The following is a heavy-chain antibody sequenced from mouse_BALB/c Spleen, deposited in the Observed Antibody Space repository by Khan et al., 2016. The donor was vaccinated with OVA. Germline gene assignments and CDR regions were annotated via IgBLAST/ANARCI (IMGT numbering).Heavy chain of an antibody. J-gene: IGHJ2*01. D-gene: IGHD1-1*01. CDR3: AREWALYYFDY. V-gene: IGHV1S132*01. CDR1: GYIFTSYW. CDR2: IYPGTDNT. Sequence: VQLQQSGAELVRPGASVKLSCKTSGYIFTSYWIHWVKQRSGQGLEWIARIYPGTDNTYYNQKLKDKASLTADKSSSTAYLQLSSLKSEDSAVYFCAREWALYYFDYWGQGTTLTVSS.